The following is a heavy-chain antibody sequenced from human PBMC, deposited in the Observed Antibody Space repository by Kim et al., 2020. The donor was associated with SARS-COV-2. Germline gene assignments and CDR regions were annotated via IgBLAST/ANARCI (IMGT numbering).Heavy chain of an antibody. CDR1: GGSFSGYY. CDR3: ARGPGYSSSWYGARNWFDP. J-gene: IGHJ5*02. D-gene: IGHD6-13*01. Sequence: SETLSLTCAVYGGSFSGYYWSWIRQPPGKGLEWIGEINDSGSTNYNPSLKSRVTISVDTSKNQFSLKLSSVTAADTAVYYCARGPGYSSSWYGARNWFDP. V-gene: IGHV4-34*01. CDR2: INDSGST.